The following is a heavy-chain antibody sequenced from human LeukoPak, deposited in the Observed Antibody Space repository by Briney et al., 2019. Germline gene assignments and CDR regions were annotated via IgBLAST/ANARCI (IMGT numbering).Heavy chain of an antibody. CDR3: AKGQGTAMVSRFDY. J-gene: IGHJ4*02. CDR2: IKQDGSEK. CDR1: GFTFSSYW. D-gene: IGHD5-18*01. V-gene: IGHV3-7*01. Sequence: PGGSLRLSCAASGFTFSSYWMSWVRQAPGKGLEWVANIKQDGSEKYYVDSVKGRFTISRDNAKNSLYLQMNSLRAEDTAVYYCAKGQGTAMVSRFDYWGQGTLVTVSS.